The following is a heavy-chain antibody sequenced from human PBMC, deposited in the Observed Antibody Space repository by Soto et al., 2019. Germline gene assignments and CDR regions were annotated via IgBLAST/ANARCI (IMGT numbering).Heavy chain of an antibody. J-gene: IGHJ3*02. Sequence: EVHLLESGGGLVQPGGSLRLSCAASGFLFSDYAMSWVRQAPGKGLEWVASITGTGSATHHAVFVQGRFIISRNNSEKTVYLQMNSLRADDTAIYNFAKDRALLWFAESSYAFDMWGQGAMVTVAS. V-gene: IGHV3-23*01. D-gene: IGHD3-10*01. CDR2: ITGTGSAT. CDR3: AKDRALLWFAESSYAFDM. CDR1: GFLFSDYA.